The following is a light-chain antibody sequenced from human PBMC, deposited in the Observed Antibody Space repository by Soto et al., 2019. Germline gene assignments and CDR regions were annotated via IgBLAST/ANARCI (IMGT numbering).Light chain of an antibody. J-gene: IGLJ1*01. CDR2: DVY. Sequence: QSALTQPRSVSGSPGQSVTISCTGTSSDVGRYSFVSWYQRHPGKAPKLILYDVYKRPSGVPDRFSGSKSGNTASLTISGLQAEDETDYYCCSHAGSSVAFGTGTKVTV. CDR1: SSDVGRYSF. CDR3: CSHAGSSVA. V-gene: IGLV2-11*01.